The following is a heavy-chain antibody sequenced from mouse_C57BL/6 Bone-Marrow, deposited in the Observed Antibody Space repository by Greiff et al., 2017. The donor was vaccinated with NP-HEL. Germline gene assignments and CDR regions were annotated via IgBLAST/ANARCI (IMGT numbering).Heavy chain of an antibody. CDR1: GFSLSTSGMG. Sequence: QVTLNESGPGILQSSQTLSLTCSFSGFSLSTSGMGVSWIRQPSGKGLEWLAHIYWDDDKRYNPSLKSRLTISKDTSRNQVFLKITSVDTADTATYYCARRDLYYEAYWGQGTLVTVSA. V-gene: IGHV8-12*01. D-gene: IGHD2-4*01. CDR3: ARRDLYYEAY. J-gene: IGHJ3*01. CDR2: IYWDDDK.